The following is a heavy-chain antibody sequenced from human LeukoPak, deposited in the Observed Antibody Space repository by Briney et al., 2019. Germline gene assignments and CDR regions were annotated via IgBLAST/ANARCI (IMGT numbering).Heavy chain of an antibody. CDR1: GFTFSSYS. D-gene: IGHD1-7*01. V-gene: IGHV3-48*04. CDR2: ISSSSTI. Sequence: TGGPLRLSCAASGFTFSSYSLNWVRQAPGKGLEWVSYISSSSTIYYADSVKGRFTISRDNAKSSLYLQMNSLRAEDTAVYYCARGDSWNSYYYYYMDVWGKGTSVTVSS. J-gene: IGHJ6*03. CDR3: ARGDSWNSYYYYYMDV.